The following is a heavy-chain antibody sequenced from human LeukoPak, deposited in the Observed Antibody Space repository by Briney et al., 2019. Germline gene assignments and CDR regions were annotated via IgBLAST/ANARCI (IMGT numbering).Heavy chain of an antibody. CDR3: ARYVRGSYFYMDV. V-gene: IGHV3-7*01. CDR2: IKQDGSVK. CDR1: GFTFSSYF. D-gene: IGHD3-10*01. J-gene: IGHJ6*03. Sequence: GGSLRLSCAASGFTFSSYFMSWVRQAPGKGLEWVANIKQDGSVKYYMDSVKGRFTISRDNAKISMYLQMNGLRAEDTAVYYCARYVRGSYFYMDVWGKGTTVTVSS.